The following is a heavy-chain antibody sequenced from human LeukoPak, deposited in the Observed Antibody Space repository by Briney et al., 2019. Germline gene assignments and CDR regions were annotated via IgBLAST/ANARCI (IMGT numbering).Heavy chain of an antibody. CDR2: ISDSSSYI. CDR1: GFPFTIYN. V-gene: IGHV3-21*01. D-gene: IGHD1-1*01. J-gene: IGHJ4*02. CDR3: AKDAWKYFDY. Sequence: GGSLRLSCAASGFPFTIYNMNWVRQAPGKGLEWVSSISDSSSYIYYADSVKGRFTISRDNAKNSLYLQMNSLRAEDTAVYYCAKDAWKYFDYWGQGTLVTVSS.